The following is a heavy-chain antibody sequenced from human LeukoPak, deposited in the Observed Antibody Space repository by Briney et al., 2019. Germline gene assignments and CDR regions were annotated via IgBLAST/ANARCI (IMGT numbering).Heavy chain of an antibody. J-gene: IGHJ4*02. D-gene: IGHD3-10*01. CDR3: AKEYDSGGYGANFDY. Sequence: GGSLRLSCAASGFTFSTYWMHWVRQAPGKGLVWVSRINSDGSSTYYADSVKGRFTISRDNAKNTLYLQMNSLRAEDTAVYYCAKEYDSGGYGANFDYWGQGTLVTVSS. V-gene: IGHV3-74*01. CDR1: GFTFSTYW. CDR2: INSDGSST.